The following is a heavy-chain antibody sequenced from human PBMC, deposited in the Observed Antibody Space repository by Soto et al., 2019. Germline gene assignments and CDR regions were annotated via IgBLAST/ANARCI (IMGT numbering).Heavy chain of an antibody. V-gene: IGHV3-48*03. CDR2: ISKRGDSM. D-gene: IGHD2-2*01. J-gene: IGHJ4*02. Sequence: GSLRLSCSASVFPFSAYAINWVRQTPGKGLEWVSHISKRGDSMYYADSVKGRFTISRDSSKNTLYLQMNSLRDADTAVYYCGRCSSTSCHLGSDYWGQGTLVTVSS. CDR3: GRCSSTSCHLGSDY. CDR1: VFPFSAYA.